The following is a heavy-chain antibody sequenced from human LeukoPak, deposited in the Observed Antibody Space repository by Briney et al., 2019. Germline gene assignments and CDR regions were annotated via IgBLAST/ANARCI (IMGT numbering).Heavy chain of an antibody. CDR1: GFTFSSYA. J-gene: IGHJ4*02. D-gene: IGHD3-22*01. Sequence: QAGGSLRLSCAASGFTFSSYAMSWVRQAPGKGLEWVSAISGSGGSTYYADSVKGRFTISRDNSKNTLYLQMNSLRAEDTAVYYCATGDYYYDSSGYYPTFDYWGQGTLVTVSS. CDR3: ATGDYYYDSSGYYPTFDY. V-gene: IGHV3-23*01. CDR2: ISGSGGST.